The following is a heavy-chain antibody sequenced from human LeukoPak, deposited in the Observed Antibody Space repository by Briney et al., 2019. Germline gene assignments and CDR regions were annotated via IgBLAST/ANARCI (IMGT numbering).Heavy chain of an antibody. CDR3: AKAGRYNYDSTNAY. J-gene: IGHJ4*02. V-gene: IGHV3-23*01. Sequence: GGSLRLSCAASGFTFSSYAMSWVRQAPGKGLEWVSAISGSGGSTYYADSVKGRFTISRDNSKNTLYLQMNSLRAEDTAVYYCAKAGRYNYDSTNAYWGQGTLVTVSS. CDR2: ISGSGGST. D-gene: IGHD3-22*01. CDR1: GFTFSSYA.